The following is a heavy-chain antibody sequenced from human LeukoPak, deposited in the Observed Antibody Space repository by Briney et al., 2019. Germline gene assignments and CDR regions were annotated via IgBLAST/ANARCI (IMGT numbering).Heavy chain of an antibody. V-gene: IGHV3-21*06. Sequence: PGGSLRLSCVASGFTFSTYTMNWVRQAPGKGLEWVSSMSSSSLYIYYSDSVKGRFTISRDNAKNSLYLQMNSLRAEDTAVYYCARPYSSGYYYGAFDIWGQGTMVTVSS. CDR3: ARPYSSGYYYGAFDI. J-gene: IGHJ3*02. CDR1: GFTFSTYT. CDR2: MSSSSLYI. D-gene: IGHD3-22*01.